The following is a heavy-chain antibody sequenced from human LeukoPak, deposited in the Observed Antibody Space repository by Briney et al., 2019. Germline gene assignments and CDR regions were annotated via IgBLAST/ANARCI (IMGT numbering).Heavy chain of an antibody. CDR1: GGSIGSGYY. D-gene: IGHD2-21*02. J-gene: IGHJ4*02. Sequence: SETLSLTCTVSGGSIGSGYYWAWIRQPPGKGLGWIGSIHYGGTTHYNPSLQSRVTISADTSKNQFALDLRSVTAADTAVYYCTRDIGDFVSDFWGQGALVTVSS. V-gene: IGHV4-39*02. CDR2: IHYGGTT. CDR3: TRDIGDFVSDF.